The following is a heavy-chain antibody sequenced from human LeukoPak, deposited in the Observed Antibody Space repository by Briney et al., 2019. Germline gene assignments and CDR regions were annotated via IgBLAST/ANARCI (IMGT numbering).Heavy chain of an antibody. Sequence: GGSLRLSCAASGSTFSNAWRSWVRQAPGKGLEWVGRIKSKTDGGTTDYAAPVKGRFTISRDDSKNTLYLQMNSLKTEDTAVYYCTTGGYVIPPDWYFDLWGRGTLVTVSS. V-gene: IGHV3-15*01. D-gene: IGHD5-12*01. CDR3: TTGGYVIPPDWYFDL. CDR2: IKSKTDGGTT. J-gene: IGHJ2*01. CDR1: GSTFSNAW.